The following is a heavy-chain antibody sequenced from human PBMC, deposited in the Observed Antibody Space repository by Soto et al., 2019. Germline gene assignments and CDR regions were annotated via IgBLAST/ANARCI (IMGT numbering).Heavy chain of an antibody. CDR1: GGSFSGYY. J-gene: IGHJ6*02. Sequence: SETLSLTCAVYGGSFSGYYWSWIRQPPGKGLEWIGEIKHSGSTNYNPSLKSRVTISVDTSKNQFSLKLSSVTAADTAVYYCASLTTVTINYYYGMDVWGQGTTVTVSS. V-gene: IGHV4-34*01. D-gene: IGHD4-17*01. CDR3: ASLTTVTINYYYGMDV. CDR2: IKHSGST.